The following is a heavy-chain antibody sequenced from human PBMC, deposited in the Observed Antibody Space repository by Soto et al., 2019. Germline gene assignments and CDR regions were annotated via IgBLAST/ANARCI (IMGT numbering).Heavy chain of an antibody. CDR3: ARDGRIFGVVIRKCYYFDY. Sequence: QVQLVESGGGVVQPGRSLRLSCAASGFTFSSYAMHWVRQAPGKGLEWVAVISYDGSNKYYADSVKGRFTISRDNTKNTLYLQMNSLRAEDTAVYYWARDGRIFGVVIRKCYYFDYWGQGTLFTVCS. J-gene: IGHJ4*02. D-gene: IGHD3-3*01. CDR2: ISYDGSNK. V-gene: IGHV3-30-3*01. CDR1: GFTFSSYA.